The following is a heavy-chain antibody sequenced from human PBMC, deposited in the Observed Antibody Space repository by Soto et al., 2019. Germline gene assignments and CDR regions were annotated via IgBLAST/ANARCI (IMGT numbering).Heavy chain of an antibody. V-gene: IGHV1-3*01. D-gene: IGHD3-3*01. Sequence: EASVKVSCKASGYTFTSYAMHWVRQAPGQRLEWMGRINAGNGNTKYSQKFQGRVTITRDTSASTAYMELSSLRSEDTAVYYCARDSDFWSGRYGGWFDPWGQGTLVTVSS. CDR1: GYTFTSYA. J-gene: IGHJ5*02. CDR2: INAGNGNT. CDR3: ARDSDFWSGRYGGWFDP.